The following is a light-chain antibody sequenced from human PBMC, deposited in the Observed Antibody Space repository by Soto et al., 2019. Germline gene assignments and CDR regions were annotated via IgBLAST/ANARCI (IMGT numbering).Light chain of an antibody. CDR2: AAF. V-gene: IGKV1-16*01. Sequence: DIQMTQSPSSLSASVGDRITITCRASQDMGKYLAWFQQKPGEATKTLIYAAFTLQSGVPVRFSGSESGTDFNLTISGLQPEDFATYFCQLYIRFPLTFGGGTKVDIK. CDR1: QDMGKY. J-gene: IGKJ4*01. CDR3: QLYIRFPLT.